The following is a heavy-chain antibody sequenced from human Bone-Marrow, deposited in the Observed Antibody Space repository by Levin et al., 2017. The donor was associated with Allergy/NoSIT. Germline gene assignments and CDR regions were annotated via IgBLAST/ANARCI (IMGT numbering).Heavy chain of an antibody. V-gene: IGHV3-30-3*01. CDR3: ARGDGSGTYYPEYYYYNGTDV. CDR1: GFTFSKHA. D-gene: IGHD3-10*01. Sequence: GESLKISCAASGFTFSKHAMHWVRQAPGKGLEWVTIISSDGSNRYYADSVKGRFTISRDNSKNTLYLQMNSLRAEDTAVYYCARGDGSGTYYPEYYYYNGTDVWGQGTTVTVSS. J-gene: IGHJ6*02. CDR2: ISSDGSNR.